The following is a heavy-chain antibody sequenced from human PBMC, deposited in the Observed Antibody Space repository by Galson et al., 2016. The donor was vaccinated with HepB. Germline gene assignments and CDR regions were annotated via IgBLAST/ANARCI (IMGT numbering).Heavy chain of an antibody. CDR1: GYTFSAYA. Sequence: SLRLSCAASGYTFSAYAMAWARQAPGKGLEWVSGISDSGANTYYADSVRGRFSISRDDSKSTLYLQMTNLRVEDTALYYCVADHGGLDCLDFWGRGTMVTVAS. V-gene: IGHV3-23*01. CDR2: ISDSGANT. CDR3: VADHGGLDCLDF. J-gene: IGHJ3*01. D-gene: IGHD4-23*01.